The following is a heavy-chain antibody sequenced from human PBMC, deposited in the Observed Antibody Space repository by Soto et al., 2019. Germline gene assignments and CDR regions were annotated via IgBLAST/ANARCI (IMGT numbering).Heavy chain of an antibody. Sequence: GGSLRLSCAASGFSFSNAWMSWVRQAPGKGLEWVGRIKSKTNGGTTDYATPVKGRFTISRDDSKSTLYLQMKSLKTEDTAVYYCTTDDPINKSWGQGVLVTVSS. CDR2: IKSKTNGGTT. CDR3: TTDDPINKS. V-gene: IGHV3-15*01. J-gene: IGHJ5*02. CDR1: GFSFSNAW.